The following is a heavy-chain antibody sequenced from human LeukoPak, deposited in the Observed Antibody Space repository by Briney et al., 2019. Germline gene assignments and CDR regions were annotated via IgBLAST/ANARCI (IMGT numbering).Heavy chain of an antibody. J-gene: IGHJ6*03. Sequence: GGSLRLSCAASGFTLSRYSMSWVRQAPGKGLEWVSSISTSSRYIYYADSLKGRFTISRDNAKNSLYLQMSSLRAEDTAVYYCARLNNPLGYCSSTSCRKMSYMDVWGKGTTVTVSS. CDR1: GFTLSRYS. D-gene: IGHD2-2*01. V-gene: IGHV3-21*01. CDR2: ISTSSRYI. CDR3: ARLNNPLGYCSSTSCRKMSYMDV.